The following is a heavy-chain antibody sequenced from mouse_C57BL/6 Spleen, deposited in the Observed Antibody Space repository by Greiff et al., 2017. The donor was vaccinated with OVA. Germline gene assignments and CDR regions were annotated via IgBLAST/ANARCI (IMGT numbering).Heavy chain of an antibody. CDR3: ARDEGSFDY. CDR1: GFTFSSYA. Sequence: VQLKESGGGLVKPGGSLKLSCAASGFTFSSYAMSWVRQTPEKRLEWVATISDGGSYTYYPDNVKGRFTISRDNAKNNLYLQMSHLKSEDTAMYYCARDEGSFDYWGQGTTLTVSS. V-gene: IGHV5-4*01. J-gene: IGHJ2*01. CDR2: ISDGGSYT.